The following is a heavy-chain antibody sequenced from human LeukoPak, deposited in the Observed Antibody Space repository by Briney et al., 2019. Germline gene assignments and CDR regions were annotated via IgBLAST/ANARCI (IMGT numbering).Heavy chain of an antibody. CDR2: ISYDGSNK. V-gene: IGHV3-30*04. D-gene: IGHD3-9*01. CDR1: GFTFSSYA. Sequence: GRSLRLSCAASGFTFSSYAMHWVRQAPGKGLEWVAVISYDGSNKYYADSVKGRFTISRDNSKNTLYLQMNSLRAEDTAVSYCARGPQVYYDILTGYSRTDYYYYGMDVWGQGTTVTVSS. J-gene: IGHJ6*02. CDR3: ARGPQVYYDILTGYSRTDYYYYGMDV.